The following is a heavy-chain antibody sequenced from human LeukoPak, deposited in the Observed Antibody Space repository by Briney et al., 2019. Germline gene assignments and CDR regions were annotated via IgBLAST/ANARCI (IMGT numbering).Heavy chain of an antibody. V-gene: IGHV4-59*12. CDR2: IYYSGFT. CDR1: GGSISSYF. D-gene: IGHD3-3*01. Sequence: SETLSLTCTVSGGSISSYFWSWIRQPPGKGLEWIGYIYYSGFTNYNPSLKSRVTISVDTSKNQFSLKLSSVTAADTAVYYCARSSRRITIFGVVITNWFDPWGQGTLVTVSS. J-gene: IGHJ5*02. CDR3: ARSSRRITIFGVVITNWFDP.